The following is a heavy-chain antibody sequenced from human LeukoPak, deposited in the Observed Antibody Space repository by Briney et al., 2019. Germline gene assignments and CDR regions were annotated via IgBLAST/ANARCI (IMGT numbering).Heavy chain of an antibody. CDR2: IWYDGSNK. CDR3: ARDPGPYCSGGSCELDY. D-gene: IGHD2-15*01. Sequence: GGSLRLSCAASGFTFSSYGMHMVRRAPGKGLEWVAVIWYDGSNKYYADSVKGRFTISRDNSKNTLYLQMNSLRAEDTAVYYCARDPGPYCSGGSCELDYWGQGTLVTVSS. J-gene: IGHJ4*02. CDR1: GFTFSSYG. V-gene: IGHV3-33*01.